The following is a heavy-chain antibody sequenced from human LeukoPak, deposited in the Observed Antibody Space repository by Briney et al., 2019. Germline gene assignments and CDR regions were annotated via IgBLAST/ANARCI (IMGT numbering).Heavy chain of an antibody. Sequence: GGSLRLSCAASGFTFSSYEMNWVRQAPGKGLEWVSYISSSGSTIYYADSAKGRFTISRDNAKNSLYLQMNSLRAEDTAVYYCARVVYCGGDCYDYYYYMDVWGKGTTVTVSS. CDR2: ISSSGSTI. CDR1: GFTFSSYE. D-gene: IGHD2-21*02. CDR3: ARVVYCGGDCYDYYYYMDV. V-gene: IGHV3-48*03. J-gene: IGHJ6*03.